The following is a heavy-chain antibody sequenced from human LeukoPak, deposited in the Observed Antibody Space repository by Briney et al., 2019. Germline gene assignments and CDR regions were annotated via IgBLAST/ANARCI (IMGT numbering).Heavy chain of an antibody. CDR1: GYTFTGYY. CDR2: INPNTGGT. J-gene: IGHJ4*02. Sequence: ASVKVSCKASGYTFTGYYIHWVRQAPGQGLEWMGWINPNTGGTNYAQKFQGRVTMTRDTSISAAYMELSRLRSDDTAVYYCARGLQYYFDYWGRGTLVTVSS. D-gene: IGHD4-11*01. CDR3: ARGLQYYFDY. V-gene: IGHV1-2*02.